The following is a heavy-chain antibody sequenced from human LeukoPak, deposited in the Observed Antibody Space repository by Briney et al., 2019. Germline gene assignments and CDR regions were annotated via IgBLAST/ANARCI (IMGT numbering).Heavy chain of an antibody. V-gene: IGHV6-1*01. CDR3: ARVVSSWYQLDYYYMDV. CDR2: TYYRSKWYN. Sequence: SQTLSLTCAISGDSVSNNIAAWNWIRQSPSRGLEWLVRTYYRSKWYNDYAVSVKSRITINPDTSKNQFSLKMKSVAPEDTAVYYCARVVSSWYQLDYYYMDVWGKGTTVTVSS. D-gene: IGHD6-13*01. CDR1: GDSVSNNIAA. J-gene: IGHJ6*03.